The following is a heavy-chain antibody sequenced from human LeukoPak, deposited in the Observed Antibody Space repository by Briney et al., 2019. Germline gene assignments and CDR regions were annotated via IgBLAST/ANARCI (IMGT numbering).Heavy chain of an antibody. Sequence: GGSLRLSCTASGFTFGDYAMSWVRQAPGKGLEWVGFIRSKVYGGTTEYAASVRVRFTISRDDSKSIAYLQMTSLKTEDAGVYYCTRFTIVGVVDAFDIWGQGTMVTVSS. CDR3: TRFTIVGVVDAFDI. CDR1: GFTFGDYA. D-gene: IGHD3-3*01. V-gene: IGHV3-49*04. J-gene: IGHJ3*02. CDR2: IRSKVYGGTT.